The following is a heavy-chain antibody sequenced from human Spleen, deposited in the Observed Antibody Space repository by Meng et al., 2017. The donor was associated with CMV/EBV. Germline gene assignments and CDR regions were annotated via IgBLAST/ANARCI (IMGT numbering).Heavy chain of an antibody. D-gene: IGHD1-14*01. V-gene: IGHV3-74*01. Sequence: GESLKISCAVSGLTFSSHWMNWVRQAPGKGLVWIAHISGDGSRTDYADSVKGRFIIFRDNAKNMLYLQIHSLRAEDTAVCYCARGPTDSGDWGQGTLVTVSS. J-gene: IGHJ4*02. CDR1: GLTFSSHW. CDR2: ISGDGSRT. CDR3: ARGPTDSGD.